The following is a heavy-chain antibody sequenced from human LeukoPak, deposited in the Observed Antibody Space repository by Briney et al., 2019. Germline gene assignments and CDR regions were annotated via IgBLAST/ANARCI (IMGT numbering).Heavy chain of an antibody. V-gene: IGHV4-39*07. D-gene: IGHD3-22*01. Sequence: SETLSPTCTVSGGSISSSSYYWGWIRQPPGKGLEWIGSIYYSGSTYYNPSLKSRVTISVDRSKNQFSLKLSSVTAADTAVYYCAGGRSTYYYDSSGYYILDYWGQGTLVTVSS. CDR3: AGGRSTYYYDSSGYYILDY. CDR2: IYYSGST. CDR1: GGSISSSSYY. J-gene: IGHJ4*02.